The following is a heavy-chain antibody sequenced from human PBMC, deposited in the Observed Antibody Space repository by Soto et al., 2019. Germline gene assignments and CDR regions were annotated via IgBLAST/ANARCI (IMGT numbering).Heavy chain of an antibody. J-gene: IGHJ3*02. Sequence: LRLSCAASGFTFSYYTMNWVRQAPVKGLEWVSYISTGSSTIYYADSVKGRFTISRDNAKNSLYLQMNSLRDEDTAVYYCARDQSLDIWGQGTMVTVSS. CDR2: ISTGSSTI. CDR1: GFTFSYYT. CDR3: ARDQSLDI. V-gene: IGHV3-48*02.